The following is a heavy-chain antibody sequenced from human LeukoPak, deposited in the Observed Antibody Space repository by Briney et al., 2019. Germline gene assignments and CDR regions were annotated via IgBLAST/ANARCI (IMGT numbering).Heavy chain of an antibody. D-gene: IGHD4-23*01. CDR1: GFTFATQW. J-gene: IGHJ6*02. Sequence: QPGGSLRLSCVVSGFTFATQWMSWVRQVPGKGLEWVANIKQDGSEKYYVDSMKGRLTISRDNAKNSLYLQMNSLRAEDTAVYYCAREVETWYGMDVWGQGTTVTVSS. CDR2: IKQDGSEK. CDR3: AREVETWYGMDV. V-gene: IGHV3-7*01.